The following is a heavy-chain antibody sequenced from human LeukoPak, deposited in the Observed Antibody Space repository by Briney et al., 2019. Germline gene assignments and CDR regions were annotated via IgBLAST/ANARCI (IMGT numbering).Heavy chain of an antibody. Sequence: SSVKVSCKASGCTFSRYAISWVRKAPGRGLAWMGGIIPIFGTANYAQKLQGRVTITADESTSTAYMELSSLRSEDTAVYYCARGRTRWLDSGYGMDVWGQGTTVTVSS. CDR3: ARGRTRWLDSGYGMDV. J-gene: IGHJ6*02. CDR2: IIPIFGTA. D-gene: IGHD5-24*01. CDR1: GCTFSRYA. V-gene: IGHV1-69*01.